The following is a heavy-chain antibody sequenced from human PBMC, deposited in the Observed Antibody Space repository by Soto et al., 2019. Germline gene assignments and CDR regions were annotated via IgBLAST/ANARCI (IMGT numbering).Heavy chain of an antibody. CDR3: ARNTPLTDYYYYYGMDV. J-gene: IGHJ6*02. CDR2: IYYSGST. CDR1: GGSISSYY. D-gene: IGHD4-4*01. Sequence: SETLSLTCTVSGGSISSYYWSWIRQPPGKGLEWIGYIYYSGSTNYNPSLKSRVTISVDTSKNQFSLKLSSVTAADTAVYYCARNTPLTDYYYYYGMDVWGQGTTVTVSS. V-gene: IGHV4-59*01.